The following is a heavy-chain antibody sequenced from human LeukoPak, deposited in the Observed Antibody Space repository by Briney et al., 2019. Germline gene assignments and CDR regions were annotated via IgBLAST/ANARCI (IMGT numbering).Heavy chain of an antibody. V-gene: IGHV4-59*08. CDR1: GGSISSYY. Sequence: SETLSLTCTVSGGSISSYYWSWIRQPPGKGLEWIGYIYYSGSTNYNPSLKNRVTISVDTSKNQFSLKLSSVTAADTAVYYCARQVTRTPDESTLDYWGQGTLVTVSS. CDR3: ARQVTRTPDESTLDY. CDR2: IYYSGST. D-gene: IGHD2-21*02. J-gene: IGHJ4*02.